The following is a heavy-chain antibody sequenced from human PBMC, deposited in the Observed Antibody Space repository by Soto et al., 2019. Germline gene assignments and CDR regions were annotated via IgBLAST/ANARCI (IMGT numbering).Heavy chain of an antibody. CDR2: ITPFNGNT. J-gene: IGHJ3*02. V-gene: IGHV1-45*02. Sequence: GASVKVSCKASGYTFTYRYLHWLRQAPGQALEWMGWITPFNGNTNYAQKFQDRVTITRDRSMSTAYMELSSLRSEDTAMYYCARSPTRGYDSSGHDAFDIWGQGTMVTVSS. CDR3: ARSPTRGYDSSGHDAFDI. D-gene: IGHD3-22*01. CDR1: GYTFTYRY.